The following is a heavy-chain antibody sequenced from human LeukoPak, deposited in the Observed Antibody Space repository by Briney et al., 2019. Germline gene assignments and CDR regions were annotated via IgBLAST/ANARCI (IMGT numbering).Heavy chain of an antibody. CDR1: GGSISSYY. V-gene: IGHV4-59*01. D-gene: IGHD5-18*01. CDR3: ARLAVVDYYYYYYMDV. CDR2: NYYSGST. J-gene: IGHJ6*03. Sequence: PSEALSLTCTVSGGSISSYYWSWIRQPTGKGLVWLGYNYYSGSTNYNPTLKSRVTISVDTSKNQFSLKLSSVTAADTAVYYCARLAVVDYYYYYYMDVWGKGTTVTVSS.